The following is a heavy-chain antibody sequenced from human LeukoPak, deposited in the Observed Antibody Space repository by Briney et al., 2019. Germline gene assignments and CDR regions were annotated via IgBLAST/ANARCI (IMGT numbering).Heavy chain of an antibody. CDR3: AKDQEEMATNYYFDY. Sequence: GGSLRLSCAASGFTFSTYDMNWVRQAPGKGLEWVSFISSSSTIYYADSVKGRFAISRDNSKNTLYLQMNSLRAEDTAVYYCAKDQEEMATNYYFDYWGQGTLVTVSS. D-gene: IGHD5-24*01. CDR2: ISSSSTI. CDR1: GFTFSTYD. V-gene: IGHV3-48*03. J-gene: IGHJ4*02.